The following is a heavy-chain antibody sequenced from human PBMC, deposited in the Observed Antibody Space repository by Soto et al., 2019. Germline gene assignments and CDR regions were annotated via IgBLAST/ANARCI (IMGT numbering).Heavy chain of an antibody. V-gene: IGHV3-9*01. D-gene: IGHD3-10*01. CDR3: AKDRVPTMVRPEFDY. CDR1: GFTFDDYA. Sequence: GGSLRLSCAASGFTFDDYAMHWVRQAPGKGLEWVSGISWNSGSIGYADSVKGRFTISRDNAKDSLYLQMNSLRAEDTALYYCAKDRVPTMVRPEFDYWGQGTLVTVSS. CDR2: ISWNSGSI. J-gene: IGHJ4*02.